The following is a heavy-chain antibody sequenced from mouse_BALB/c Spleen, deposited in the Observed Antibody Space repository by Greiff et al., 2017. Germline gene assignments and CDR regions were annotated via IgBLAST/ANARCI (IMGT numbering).Heavy chain of an antibody. V-gene: IGHV5-12-1*01. CDR1: GFAFSSYD. J-gene: IGHJ1*01. Sequence: EVKLMESGGGLVKPGGSLKLSCAASGFAFSSYDMSWVRQTPEQRLEWVAYISSGGGSTYYPDTVKGRFTISRDNAKNTLYLQMSSLKSEDTAMYYCASLSRAGTSMSGGFDVWGAGTTVTVSS. CDR3: ASLSRAGTSMSGGFDV. CDR2: ISSGGGST. D-gene: IGHD3-1*01.